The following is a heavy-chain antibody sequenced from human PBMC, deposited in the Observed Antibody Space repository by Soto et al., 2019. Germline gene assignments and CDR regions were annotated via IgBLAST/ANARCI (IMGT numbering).Heavy chain of an antibody. CDR2: ISGSGGST. V-gene: IGHV3-23*01. CDR3: AKSGYDFWSGYYSDDNWFDP. J-gene: IGHJ5*02. D-gene: IGHD3-3*01. Sequence: GGSLRLSCAASGFTFSSYAMSWVRQAPGKGLEWVSAISGSGGSTYYADSVKGRFTISRDNSKNTLYLQMNSLRAEDTAVYYCAKSGYDFWSGYYSDDNWFDPWGQGTLVTVSS. CDR1: GFTFSSYA.